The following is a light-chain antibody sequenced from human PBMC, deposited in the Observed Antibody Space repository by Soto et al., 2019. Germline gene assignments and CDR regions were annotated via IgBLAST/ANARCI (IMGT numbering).Light chain of an antibody. CDR3: AAWDDSLSGVV. J-gene: IGLJ2*01. CDR2: RNN. Sequence: QSVLTQPPSASGTPGQRVTISCSGSSSNIGSNYVSWYQQLPGTAPKLLIYRNNQRPSGVPDRLSGSKSGTSASLAISGLRSEDEADYYCAAWDDSLSGVVFGGGTKVTVL. V-gene: IGLV1-47*01. CDR1: SSNIGSNY.